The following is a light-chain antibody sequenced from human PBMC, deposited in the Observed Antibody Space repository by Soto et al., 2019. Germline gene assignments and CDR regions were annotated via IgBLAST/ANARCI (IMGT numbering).Light chain of an antibody. J-gene: IGKJ4*01. CDR2: DAS. V-gene: IGKV3-11*01. CDR3: QHRSNWPLT. Sequence: EIVLTQSPATLSLSPGERATLSCRASQSVSTYLAWYQQKPGQAPRLLIYDASNRAAGIPARFSGSGSGTDFTLTISRLEPENFPHYYRQHRSNWPLTFGGGTKVEIK. CDR1: QSVSTY.